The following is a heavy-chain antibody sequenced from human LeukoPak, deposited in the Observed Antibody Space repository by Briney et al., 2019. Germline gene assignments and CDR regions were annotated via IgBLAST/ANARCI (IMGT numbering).Heavy chain of an antibody. CDR3: ARYVPVKTGPTRASFDY. Sequence: PSETLSLTCAVYGGSFSDYDWSWIRQAPGKGLEWIGEINRSGTTNCDPSLKSRVSMSIDTSKSQFSLNLRSVTAADTAVYYCARYVPVKTGPTRASFDYWGQGILVTVSS. CDR1: GGSFSDYD. V-gene: IGHV4-34*01. CDR2: INRSGTT. J-gene: IGHJ4*02. D-gene: IGHD1-1*01.